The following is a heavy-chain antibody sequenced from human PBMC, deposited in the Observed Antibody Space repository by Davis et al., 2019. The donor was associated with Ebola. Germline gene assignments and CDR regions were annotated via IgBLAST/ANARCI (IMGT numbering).Heavy chain of an antibody. Sequence: PGGSLRLSCAASGFTFSSYSMNWVRQAPGKGLEWVSSISSSSSYIYYADSVKGRFTISRDNAKNSLYLQMNSLRAEDTAVYYCAKDSGNYFSFAAFDIWGQGTMVTVSS. V-gene: IGHV3-21*04. CDR2: ISSSSSYI. CDR1: GFTFSSYS. J-gene: IGHJ3*02. D-gene: IGHD1-26*01. CDR3: AKDSGNYFSFAAFDI.